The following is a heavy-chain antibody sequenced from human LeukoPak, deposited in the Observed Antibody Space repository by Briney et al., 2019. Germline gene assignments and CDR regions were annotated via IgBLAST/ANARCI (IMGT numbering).Heavy chain of an antibody. CDR1: GFTFSSYA. CDR3: AKSHGRFLESGVNWFDP. D-gene: IGHD3-3*01. Sequence: GGSLRLSCAASGFTFSSYAMSWVRQAPGKGLEWVSAISGSGGSTYYADSVKGRFTISRDNSKNTLYLQMNSLRAEDTAVYYCAKSHGRFLESGVNWFDPWGQGTLVTVSS. V-gene: IGHV3-23*01. CDR2: ISGSGGST. J-gene: IGHJ5*02.